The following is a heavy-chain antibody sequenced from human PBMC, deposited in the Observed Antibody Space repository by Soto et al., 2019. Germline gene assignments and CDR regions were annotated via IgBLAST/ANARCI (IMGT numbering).Heavy chain of an antibody. CDR1: GGSSRSYD. Sequence: SETLSLTGTGSGGSSRSYDWSWIRQPPGKGLEWIGYIYYSGTTNYNPSLKSRVTISVDTSKNQFSLKLSSVTAVDTAVYYCARYSGSYSYNWFDPWGQGTLVTVPQ. CDR2: IYYSGTT. J-gene: IGHJ5*02. D-gene: IGHD1-26*01. V-gene: IGHV4-59*01. CDR3: ARYSGSYSYNWFDP.